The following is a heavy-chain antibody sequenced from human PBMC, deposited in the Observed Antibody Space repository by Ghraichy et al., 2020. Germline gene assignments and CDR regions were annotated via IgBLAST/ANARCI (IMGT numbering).Heavy chain of an antibody. CDR1: GFTFSTHW. V-gene: IGHV3-74*01. CDR3: ASGGSIYCSGGDCYWGDH. J-gene: IGHJ4*02. CDR2: INGDGSTT. Sequence: LTCAASGFTFSTHWMHWVRQAPGKGLVWVSHINGDGSTTTYADSVQGRFTVSRDNAKNTVYLQMNSLSAEDTAVYYCASGGSIYCSGGDCYWGDHWGQGTLVTVSS. D-gene: IGHD2-15*01.